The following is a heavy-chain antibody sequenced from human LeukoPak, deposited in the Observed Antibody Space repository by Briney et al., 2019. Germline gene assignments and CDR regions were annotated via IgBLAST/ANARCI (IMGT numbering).Heavy chain of an antibody. J-gene: IGHJ4*02. V-gene: IGHV4-59*01. CDR1: GGSISSYY. Sequence: SETLSLTCTVSGGSISSYYWSWIRQPPGKGLEWIGYIYYSGSTNYNPSLKSRVTISVDTSKNQFSLKLSSVTAADTAVYYCAREGHSSSLDYWSQGTLVTVSS. CDR3: AREGHSSSLDY. D-gene: IGHD6-13*01. CDR2: IYYSGST.